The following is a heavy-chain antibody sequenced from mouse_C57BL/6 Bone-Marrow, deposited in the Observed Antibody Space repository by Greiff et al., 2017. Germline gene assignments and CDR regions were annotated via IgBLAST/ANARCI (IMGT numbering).Heavy chain of an antibody. J-gene: IGHJ1*03. CDR3: ARGGWLLREGWYFDV. D-gene: IGHD2-3*01. Sequence: VQLQQSGAELARPGASVKLSCKASGYTFTSYGISWVKQRTGQGLEWIGEIYPRSGNTYYNEKFKGKATLTADKSSSTAYMELRSLTSEDSAVYFCARGGWLLREGWYFDVWGTGTTVTDSS. CDR2: IYPRSGNT. CDR1: GYTFTSYG. V-gene: IGHV1-81*01.